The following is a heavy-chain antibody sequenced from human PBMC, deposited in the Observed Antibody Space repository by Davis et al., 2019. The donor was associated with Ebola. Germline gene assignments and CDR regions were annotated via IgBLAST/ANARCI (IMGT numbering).Heavy chain of an antibody. CDR2: IKQDGSEI. CDR3: VKARELLFDY. D-gene: IGHD1-26*01. V-gene: IGHV3-7*01. Sequence: GESLKISCAVSGFTFSSYWMSWVRQAPGKGLEWVANIKQDGSEIHYVDSVKGRFTISRDNSKNTLYLQMSSLRAEDTAVYYCVKARELLFDYWGQGTLVTVSS. J-gene: IGHJ4*02. CDR1: GFTFSSYW.